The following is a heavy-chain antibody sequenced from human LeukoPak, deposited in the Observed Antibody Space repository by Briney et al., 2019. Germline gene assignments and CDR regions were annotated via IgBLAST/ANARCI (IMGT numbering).Heavy chain of an antibody. V-gene: IGHV3-23*01. J-gene: IGHJ4*02. CDR3: AKDPGMWEPIPLDY. Sequence: PGGSLRLSCAASGFTFSSYAMSWVRQAPGKGLEWVSAISGSGGSTYYADSVKGRFTISRDNSKNTLYLQMNSLRAEDTAVYYRAKDPGMWEPIPLDYWGQGTLVTVSS. CDR2: ISGSGGST. CDR1: GFTFSSYA. D-gene: IGHD1-26*01.